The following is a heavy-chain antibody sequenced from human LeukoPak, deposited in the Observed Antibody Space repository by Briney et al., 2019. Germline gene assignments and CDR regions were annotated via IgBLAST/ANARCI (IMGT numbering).Heavy chain of an antibody. Sequence: PGESLKISCKGSGYSFTSYWIGWVRQMPGKGLEWMGIIYPGDSDTRYSPSFQGQVTISADKSISTAYLQWSSLKASDTAMYYCARHGDSSGWYRGHYYYYGMDVWGQGTTVTVSS. V-gene: IGHV5-51*01. J-gene: IGHJ6*02. CDR3: ARHGDSSGWYRGHYYYYGMDV. CDR2: IYPGDSDT. CDR1: GYSFTSYW. D-gene: IGHD6-19*01.